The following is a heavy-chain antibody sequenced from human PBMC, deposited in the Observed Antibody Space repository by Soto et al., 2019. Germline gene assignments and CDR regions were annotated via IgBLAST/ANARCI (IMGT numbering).Heavy chain of an antibody. J-gene: IGHJ5*02. D-gene: IGHD5-12*01. CDR1: GITYSPYA. V-gene: IGHV1-3*01. CDR2: INAGNGDT. Sequence: ASVKVSCTASGITYSPYAIHWVRQVPGQRLEWMGWINAGNGDTRYSQKFQGRVTLTRDTSANTAYMDLSSLRSEDTAIYYCARAISGYVSWGQGTLVTVSS. CDR3: ARAISGYVS.